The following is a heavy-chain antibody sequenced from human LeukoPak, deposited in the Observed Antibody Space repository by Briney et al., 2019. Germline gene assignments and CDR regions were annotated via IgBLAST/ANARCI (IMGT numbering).Heavy chain of an antibody. Sequence: PSETLSLTCTVSGGSISSYYWSWIRQPPGEGLEWIGYIYYSGSTNYNPSLKSRVTISVDTSKNQFSLRLSSVTAADTAVYYCARKLWDTAMVFYFDYWGQGTLVTVSS. J-gene: IGHJ4*02. D-gene: IGHD5-18*01. V-gene: IGHV4-59*08. CDR3: ARKLWDTAMVFYFDY. CDR2: IYYSGST. CDR1: GGSISSYY.